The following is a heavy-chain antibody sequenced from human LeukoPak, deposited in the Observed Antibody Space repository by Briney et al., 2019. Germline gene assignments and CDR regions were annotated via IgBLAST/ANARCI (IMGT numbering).Heavy chain of an antibody. V-gene: IGHV3-7*01. CDR1: GFSFHSYW. CDR2: IKQEGSEK. CDR3: ARENRDGYNPYNWFDP. J-gene: IGHJ5*02. D-gene: IGHD5-12*01. Sequence: PGGSLRLSCAASGFSFHSYWMSWVRQAPGKGLEWVANIKQEGSEKFYVDSVKGRFTISRDNAKNSLYLRMNSLRAEDTGIYYCARENRDGYNPYNWFDPWGQGTLVTVSS.